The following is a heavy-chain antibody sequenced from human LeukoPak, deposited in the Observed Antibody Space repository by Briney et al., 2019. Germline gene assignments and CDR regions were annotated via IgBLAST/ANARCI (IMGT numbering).Heavy chain of an antibody. J-gene: IGHJ4*02. CDR1: GGSISSYY. Sequence: PSETLSLTCTVSGGSISSYYWSWIRQPPGKGLEWIGYIFYSGSTNYNPSLKSRVTISVDTSKNQFSLKLSSVTAADTAVYYCARSKDILTGYCFDYWGQGTLVTVSS. CDR3: ARSKDILTGYCFDY. D-gene: IGHD3-9*01. V-gene: IGHV4-59*01. CDR2: IFYSGST.